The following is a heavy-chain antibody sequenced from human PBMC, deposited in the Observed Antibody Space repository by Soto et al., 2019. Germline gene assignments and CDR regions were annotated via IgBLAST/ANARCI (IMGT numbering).Heavy chain of an antibody. CDR2: IVVGSGNT. J-gene: IGHJ4*02. CDR1: GFTFTSSA. Sequence: SVKVSCKASGFTFTSSAVQWVRQARGQRLEWIGWIVVGSGNTNYAQKFQERVTITRDMSTSTAYMELSSLRSEDTAVYYCAADSSSSESFDYWGQGTLVTVSS. V-gene: IGHV1-58*01. CDR3: AADSSSSESFDY. D-gene: IGHD6-13*01.